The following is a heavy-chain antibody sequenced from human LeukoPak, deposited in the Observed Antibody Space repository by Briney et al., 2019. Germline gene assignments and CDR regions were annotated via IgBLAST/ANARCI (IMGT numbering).Heavy chain of an antibody. D-gene: IGHD1-26*01. CDR3: ARLVGAIDY. CDR2: ITTYNGNT. V-gene: IGHV1-18*01. J-gene: IGHJ4*02. CDR1: GGTFSSYA. Sequence: GASVKVSCKASGGTFSSYAISWVRQAPGQGLEWMGWITTYNGNTDYAQNLQGRVTMTTDTSTSTAYMELRSLRSDDTAVYYCARLVGAIDYWGQGSLVTVSS.